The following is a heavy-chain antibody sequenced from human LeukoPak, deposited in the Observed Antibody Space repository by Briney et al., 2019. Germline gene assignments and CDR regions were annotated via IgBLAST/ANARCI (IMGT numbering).Heavy chain of an antibody. CDR1: GFTFSSYG. D-gene: IGHD1-26*01. J-gene: IGHJ4*02. Sequence: PGGSLRLSCAASGFTFSSYGMHWVRQAPGKGLEWVAVISYDGSNKYYADSVKGRFTISRDNSKNTLCLQMNSLRAEDTAVYYCAKGGGSYYYTHLDYWGQGTLVTVPS. CDR2: ISYDGSNK. V-gene: IGHV3-30*18. CDR3: AKGGGSYYYTHLDY.